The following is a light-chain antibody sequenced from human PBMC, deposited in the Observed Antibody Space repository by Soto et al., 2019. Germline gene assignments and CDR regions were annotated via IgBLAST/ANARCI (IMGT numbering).Light chain of an antibody. CDR2: EVS. J-gene: IGLJ1*01. V-gene: IGLV2-23*02. Sequence: QSVLTQPASVSGSPGQSITISCTGTSSDVGSYNLVSWYQQHPGKAPKLMICEVSERPSGVSNRFSGSKSGNTASLTISGLQAEDEADYYCCSYAGSITFYVFGTGTKVTVL. CDR3: CSYAGSITFYV. CDR1: SSDVGSYNL.